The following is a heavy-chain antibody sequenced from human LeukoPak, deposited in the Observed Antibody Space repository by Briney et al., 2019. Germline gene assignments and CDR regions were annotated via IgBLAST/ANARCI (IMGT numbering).Heavy chain of an antibody. D-gene: IGHD5-18*01. CDR1: GFIFSTYG. V-gene: IGHV3-33*06. CDR3: AKDRDTAMEIDY. CDR2: IWYDGSNK. Sequence: PGRSLSLSCAASGFIFSTYGMHWVRQAPGKGLEWEAVIWYDGSNKYYADSVKGRFTISRDNSKNTLYLQMNSLRAEDTAVYYCAKDRDTAMEIDYWGQGTLVTVSS. J-gene: IGHJ4*02.